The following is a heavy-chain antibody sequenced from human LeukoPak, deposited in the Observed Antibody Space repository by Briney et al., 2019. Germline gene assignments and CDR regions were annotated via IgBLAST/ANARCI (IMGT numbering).Heavy chain of an antibody. CDR2: IKEDGSEK. J-gene: IGHJ4*02. CDR3: AAGGASGGWFAY. CDR1: GFTFSSWW. Sequence: GGSLRLSCAASGFTFSSWWMTWVRQAPGKGLEWVANIKEDGSEKYYVDSVKGRFTISRDNAKNSLYLQMDSLRVEDTAVYFCAAGGASGGWFAYWGQGTLVTVSS. D-gene: IGHD3-10*01. V-gene: IGHV3-7*01.